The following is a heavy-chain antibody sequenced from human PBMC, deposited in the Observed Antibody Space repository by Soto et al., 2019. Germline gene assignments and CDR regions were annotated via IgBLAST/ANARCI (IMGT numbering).Heavy chain of an antibody. D-gene: IGHD3-10*01. Sequence: GPRRHSCRAWGVSIAGSWLDWVRMAPGKGTEWVGRIKSKTHGGTADYAAPVKGRFSISRDDSKNTVYLQMSSLQTEDTAVYQCTKDLRHMSLSIFSWWGQETLVSACS. V-gene: IGHV3-15*01. J-gene: IGHJ4*02. CDR2: IKSKTHGGTA. CDR1: GVSIAGSW. CDR3: TKDLRHMSLSIFSW.